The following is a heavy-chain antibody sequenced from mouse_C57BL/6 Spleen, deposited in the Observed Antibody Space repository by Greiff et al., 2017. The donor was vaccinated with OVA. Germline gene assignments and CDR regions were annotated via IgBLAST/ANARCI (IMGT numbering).Heavy chain of an antibody. CDR3: ANDGYRYFDV. J-gene: IGHJ1*03. CDR2: ISSGSSTI. D-gene: IGHD2-3*01. V-gene: IGHV5-17*01. Sequence: HLVESGGGLVKPGGSLKLSCAASGFTFSDYGMHWVRQAPEKGLEWVAYISSGSSTIYYADTVKGRFTISRDNAKNTLFLQMTSLRSEDTAMYYCANDGYRYFDVWGTGTTVTVSS. CDR1: GFTFSDYG.